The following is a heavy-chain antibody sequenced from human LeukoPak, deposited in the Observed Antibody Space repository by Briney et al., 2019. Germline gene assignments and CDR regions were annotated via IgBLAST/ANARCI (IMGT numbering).Heavy chain of an antibody. CDR3: ARYYYDSSGYYGYYFDY. J-gene: IGHJ4*02. CDR1: GFTFSSYG. D-gene: IGHD3-22*01. CDR2: IYSGGST. V-gene: IGHV3-66*01. Sequence: PGGSLRLSCAASGFTFSSYGMHWVRQAPGKGLEWVSVIYSGGSTYYADSVKGRFTISRDNSKNTLYLQMNSLRAEDTAVYYCARYYYDSSGYYGYYFDYWGQGTLVTVSS.